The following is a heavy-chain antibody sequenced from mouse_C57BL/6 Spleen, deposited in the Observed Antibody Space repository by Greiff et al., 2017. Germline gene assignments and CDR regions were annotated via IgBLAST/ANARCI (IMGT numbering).Heavy chain of an antibody. CDR3: ARKGTTVVASVDY. J-gene: IGHJ2*01. CDR2: IYPRSGNT. Sequence: VKLMESGAELARPGASVKLSCKASGYTFTSYGISWVKQRTGQGLEWIGEIYPRSGNTYYNEKFKGKATLTADKSSSPAYMELRSLTSEDSAVYFCARKGTTVVASVDYWGQGTTLTVSS. CDR1: GYTFTSYG. V-gene: IGHV1-81*01. D-gene: IGHD1-1*01.